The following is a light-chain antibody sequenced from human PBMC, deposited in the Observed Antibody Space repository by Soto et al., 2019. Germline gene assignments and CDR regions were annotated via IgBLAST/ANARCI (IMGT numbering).Light chain of an antibody. CDR2: DAS. CDR3: QQRSDWPLT. J-gene: IGKJ4*01. Sequence: IVLTQSPATLSLTPGERATLSCRASQLISTYLAWYQQKPGQAPRLLIYDASNRATGIPARFSGSGSGTDFTLTISSLEPDDFAVYYCQQRSDWPLTFGGGTKVDIK. CDR1: QLISTY. V-gene: IGKV3-11*01.